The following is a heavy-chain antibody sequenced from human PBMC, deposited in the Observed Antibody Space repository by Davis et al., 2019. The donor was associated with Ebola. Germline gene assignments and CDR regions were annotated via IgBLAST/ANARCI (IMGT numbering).Heavy chain of an antibody. J-gene: IGHJ4*02. D-gene: IGHD2-15*01. Sequence: GESLKISCAASGFTFSSYGMHWVRQAPGKGLEWVAVISYDGSNKYYADSVKGRFTISRDNSKNTLYLQMGSLRVEDMAVYYCARVRSPAYFDYWGQGTLVTVSS. CDR1: GFTFSSYG. CDR2: ISYDGSNK. CDR3: ARVRSPAYFDY. V-gene: IGHV3-30*03.